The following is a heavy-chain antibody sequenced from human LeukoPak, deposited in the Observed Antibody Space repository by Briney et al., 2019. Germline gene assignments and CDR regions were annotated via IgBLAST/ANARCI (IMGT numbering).Heavy chain of an antibody. Sequence: ASVKVSCKASGGTFSSYAISWVRQAPGQGLEWMGGIIPIFGTANYAQKFQGRVTITADGSTSTAYMELSSLRSEDTAVYYCARETTIFNWFDPWGQGTLVTVS. CDR2: IIPIFGTA. D-gene: IGHD3-3*01. CDR1: GGTFSSYA. J-gene: IGHJ5*02. CDR3: ARETTIFNWFDP. V-gene: IGHV1-69*13.